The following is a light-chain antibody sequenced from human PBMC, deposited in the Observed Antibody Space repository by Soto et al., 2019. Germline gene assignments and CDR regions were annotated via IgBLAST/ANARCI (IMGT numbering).Light chain of an antibody. J-gene: IGLJ1*01. CDR1: SSDVGVYYY. Sequence: QSALTQPRSVSGSPGQSVTISCTGTSSDVGVYYYVSWYQQYPGKAPKIMIYDVSKRPSGVPDRFSGSKSDNTASLTISGLQAEDEADYYCCSYAGSYTFVFGIGTKVTVL. V-gene: IGLV2-11*01. CDR3: CSYAGSYTFV. CDR2: DVS.